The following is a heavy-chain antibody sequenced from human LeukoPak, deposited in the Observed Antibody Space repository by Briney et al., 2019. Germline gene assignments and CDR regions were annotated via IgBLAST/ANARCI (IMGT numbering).Heavy chain of an antibody. Sequence: GASVKVSCKASGGTFSSYAISWVRQAPGQGLEWMGGIIPIFGTANYAQKFQGRVTITTDESTSTAYVELSSLRSEDTAVYYCVRERGGHDYGGYPWGYYYYMDVWGKGTTVTVSS. V-gene: IGHV1-69*05. D-gene: IGHD4-23*01. CDR3: VRERGGHDYGGYPWGYYYYMDV. J-gene: IGHJ6*03. CDR1: GGTFSSYA. CDR2: IIPIFGTA.